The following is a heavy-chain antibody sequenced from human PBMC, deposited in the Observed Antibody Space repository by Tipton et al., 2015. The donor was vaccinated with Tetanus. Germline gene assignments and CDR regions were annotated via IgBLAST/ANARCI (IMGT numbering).Heavy chain of an antibody. D-gene: IGHD3-3*01. V-gene: IGHV4-39*07. Sequence: TLSLTCTFSGGSISSGDYYWGWIRQPPGKGLESIATIYYNGNTFYNSSLKSRVTISVDTSKNQLSLRLNSVTSADTAVYYCARTSGYMSSDCWGQGTLVTVSS. J-gene: IGHJ4*02. CDR2: IYYNGNT. CDR3: ARTSGYMSSDC. CDR1: GGSISSGDYY.